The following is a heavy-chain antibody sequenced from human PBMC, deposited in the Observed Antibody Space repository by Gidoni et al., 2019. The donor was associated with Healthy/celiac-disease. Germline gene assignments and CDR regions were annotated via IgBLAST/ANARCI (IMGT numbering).Heavy chain of an antibody. V-gene: IGHV1-69*01. CDR3: ARVRNFGVVTMSSLPYYYYGMDV. J-gene: IGHJ6*02. CDR1: GGTFSSYA. CDR2: IIPIVGTA. Sequence: QVQLVQSGAEVKKPGSSVKVSCKVSGGTFSSYAISWVRQAPGQGLEWMGGIIPIVGTANYAQKFQGRVTITADESTSTAYMELSSLRSEDTAVYYCARVRNFGVVTMSSLPYYYYGMDVWGQGTTVTVSS. D-gene: IGHD3-3*01.